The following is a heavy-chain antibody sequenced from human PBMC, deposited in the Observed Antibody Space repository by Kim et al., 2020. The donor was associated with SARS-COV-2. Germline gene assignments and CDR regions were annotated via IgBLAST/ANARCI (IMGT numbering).Heavy chain of an antibody. CDR2: ISYDGSNK. D-gene: IGHD3-16*01. CDR3: ARDLWVWGFPSYYFDY. V-gene: IGHV3-30*04. Sequence: GGSLRLSCAASGFTFSSYAMHWVRQAPGKGLEWVAVISYDGSNKYYADSVKGRFTISRDNSKNTLYLQMNSLRAEDTAVYYCARDLWVWGFPSYYFDYWGQGTLVTVSS. J-gene: IGHJ4*02. CDR1: GFTFSSYA.